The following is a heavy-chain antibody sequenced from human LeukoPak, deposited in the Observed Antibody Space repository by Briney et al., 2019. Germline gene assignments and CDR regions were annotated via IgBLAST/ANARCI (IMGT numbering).Heavy chain of an antibody. D-gene: IGHD6-13*01. V-gene: IGHV3-23*01. CDR1: GFTFSAYA. Sequence: PGGSLRLSCAASGFTFSAYAMSWVRQAPGKGLEWVSAISGSGGSTYYADSVKGRFTISRDNSKNTLYLQMNSLRAEDTAVYYCAKAVAAAANPSLFDSWGQGTLVTVSS. CDR2: ISGSGGST. CDR3: AKAVAAAANPSLFDS. J-gene: IGHJ4*02.